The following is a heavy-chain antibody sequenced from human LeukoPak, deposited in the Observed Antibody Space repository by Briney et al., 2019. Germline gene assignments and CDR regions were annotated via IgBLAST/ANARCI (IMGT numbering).Heavy chain of an antibody. CDR3: ARARRVGDGSNY. D-gene: IGHD5-24*01. CDR2: ISGSGGST. V-gene: IGHV3-23*01. CDR1: GFTFSSYG. Sequence: GGSLRLSCAASGFTFSSYGMSWVRQAPGKGLEWVSAISGSGGSTYYADSVKGRFTISRDNSKNTLYLQMNSLRAEDTAVYYCARARRVGDGSNYWGQGTLVTVSS. J-gene: IGHJ4*02.